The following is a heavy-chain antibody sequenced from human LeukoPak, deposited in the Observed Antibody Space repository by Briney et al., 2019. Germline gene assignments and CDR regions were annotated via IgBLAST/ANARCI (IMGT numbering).Heavy chain of an antibody. CDR3: ARGTTMVREYYYYYYMDV. D-gene: IGHD3-10*01. J-gene: IGHJ6*03. Sequence: SETLSLTCTVSGYSISIGYYWGWIRQPPGKGLEWIGSIYHSGSTYYNPSLKSRVTLSVDKSKNQFSLKLSSVTAADTAVYYCARGTTMVREYYYYYYMDVWGKGTTVTIPS. V-gene: IGHV4-38-2*02. CDR1: GYSISIGYY. CDR2: IYHSGST.